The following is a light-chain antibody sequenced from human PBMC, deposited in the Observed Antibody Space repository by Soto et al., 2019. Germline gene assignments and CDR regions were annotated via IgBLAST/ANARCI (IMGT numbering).Light chain of an antibody. CDR2: GAS. CDR3: QQYGSSPPYT. J-gene: IGKJ2*01. V-gene: IGKV3-20*01. Sequence: EIVLTQSPGTLSLSPGERATLSCRASQSVSRSYLAWYQQKPGQAPRLLIYGASTRATGIPDRFSGSGSGTDFTLTISRLEPEDFAVYYCQQYGSSPPYTFGQGTKVDIK. CDR1: QSVSRSY.